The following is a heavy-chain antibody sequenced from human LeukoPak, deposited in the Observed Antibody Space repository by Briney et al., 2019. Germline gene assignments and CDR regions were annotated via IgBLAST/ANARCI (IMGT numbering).Heavy chain of an antibody. Sequence: PSQTLSLTCTVSGGSISSGGYYWSWIRQTPGKGLEWFGHVYDSGSIYYNPPLKSRVTISVDTSKNQFSLRPSSVTAADTAVYYCARGRGYGYGIDYWGQGTLVTVSS. J-gene: IGHJ4*02. V-gene: IGHV4-30-4*08. CDR2: VYDSGSI. CDR3: ARGRGYGYGIDY. CDR1: GGSISSGGYY. D-gene: IGHD5-18*01.